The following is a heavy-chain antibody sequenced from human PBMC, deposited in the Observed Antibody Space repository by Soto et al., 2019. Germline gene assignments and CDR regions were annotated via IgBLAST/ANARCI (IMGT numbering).Heavy chain of an antibody. V-gene: IGHV3-49*03. Sequence: GGSLRLSCTASGFTCGEYAMSWLRQAPGKGLEWVGFIRSKAYGGTTEYAASVKGRFTISRDDSKSIAYLQMNSLKTEDTAVYYCTRDQDSSGWYTPYYYYGMDVWGQGTTVTVSS. J-gene: IGHJ6*02. CDR1: GFTCGEYA. D-gene: IGHD6-19*01. CDR2: IRSKAYGGTT. CDR3: TRDQDSSGWYTPYYYYGMDV.